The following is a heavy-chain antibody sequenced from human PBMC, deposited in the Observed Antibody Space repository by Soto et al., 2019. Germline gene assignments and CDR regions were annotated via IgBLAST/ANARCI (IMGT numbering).Heavy chain of an antibody. J-gene: IGHJ1*01. CDR2: IYYTGGT. Sequence: QLQLQSSCSGLVKPSETLSLTCTVSGGSISTRSNYWAWIRQPPGKGLEGIGSIYYTGGTYYNPSLKSRVTLFLDTSKHQFSLNLNSVTAADTAVYYCAREGPPIRAHNPPEYFQHWGQGSPVTVSS. V-gene: IGHV4-39*01. CDR3: AREGPPIRAHNPPEYFQH. CDR1: GGSISTRSNY.